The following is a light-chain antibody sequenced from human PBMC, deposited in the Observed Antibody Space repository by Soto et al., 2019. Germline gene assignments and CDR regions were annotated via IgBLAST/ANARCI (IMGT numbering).Light chain of an antibody. CDR1: QDITNF. Sequence: DIQMTQSPAFLSASVGDRVTITCQASQDITNFLKWIQQKPGKAPKLLIYAASSLQSGVPSRFSGSGSETHFTLTISSLQPEDFATYSCQQSYSTTWTFGQGTKVEIK. CDR2: AAS. CDR3: QQSYSTTWT. J-gene: IGKJ1*01. V-gene: IGKV1-39*01.